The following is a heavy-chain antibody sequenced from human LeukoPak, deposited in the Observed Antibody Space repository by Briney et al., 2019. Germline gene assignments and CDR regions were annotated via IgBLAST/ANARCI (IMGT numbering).Heavy chain of an antibody. CDR3: AKERGPFDAFDI. J-gene: IGHJ3*02. Sequence: GGSLRLXCAASGFTFSSYGMHWVRQAPGKGLEWVAVIWSDGNNRFYADSVKGRFTFSRDNSKNTLSLQMNSLRAEDTAVYYCAKERGPFDAFDIWGPGTRVTVSS. CDR2: IWSDGNNR. V-gene: IGHV3-33*06. CDR1: GFTFSSYG.